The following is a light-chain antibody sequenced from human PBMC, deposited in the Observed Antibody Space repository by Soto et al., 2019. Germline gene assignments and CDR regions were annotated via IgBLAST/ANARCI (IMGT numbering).Light chain of an antibody. J-gene: IGKJ4*01. CDR1: QGVRDD. V-gene: IGKV1-6*01. CDR3: LQESNYHMT. Sequence: IQMTQSPSSLSASVGDRVTITCRASQGVRDDVGWYQQKPGKAPKLLIYSASTLQSGVPTRFSGSLSGTDFTLTISGLQPEDFATYYCLQESNYHMTFGGGSKVDIK. CDR2: SAS.